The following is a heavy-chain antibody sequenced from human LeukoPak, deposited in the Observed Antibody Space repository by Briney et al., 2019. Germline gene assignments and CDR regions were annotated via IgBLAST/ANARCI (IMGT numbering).Heavy chain of an antibody. Sequence: PGGSLRLSCAASGFTFSSYWMHWVRQAPGKGLVWVTRISADGSFTLYAESVKGRFTISRDNSKNTVFLQMNSLRAEDTAVYYCARGNWPQLGFYWGQGTLVTVSS. CDR3: ARGNWPQLGFY. V-gene: IGHV3-74*01. CDR1: GFTFSSYW. J-gene: IGHJ4*02. D-gene: IGHD6-13*01. CDR2: ISADGSFT.